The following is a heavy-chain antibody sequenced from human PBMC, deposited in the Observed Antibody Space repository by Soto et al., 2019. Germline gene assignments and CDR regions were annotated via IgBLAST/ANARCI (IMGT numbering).Heavy chain of an antibody. J-gene: IGHJ4*02. CDR1: GGSISSGGYS. CDR3: ASTEDTAMAPQIDY. CDR2: YYSGST. Sequence: SETLSLTCTVSGGSISSGGYSWSWIRQPAGKGEGWIGNYYSGSTYYNPSLKSRVTISVDTSKNQFSLKLSSVTAADTAVYYCASTEDTAMAPQIDYWGQGTLVTVSS. V-gene: IGHV4-30-2*03. D-gene: IGHD5-18*01.